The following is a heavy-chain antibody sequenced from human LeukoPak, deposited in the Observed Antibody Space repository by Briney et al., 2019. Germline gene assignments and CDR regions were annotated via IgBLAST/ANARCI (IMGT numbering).Heavy chain of an antibody. CDR2: IYYSGST. D-gene: IGHD3-16*01. Sequence: SSETLSLTCTVSGGSISSYYWSWIRQPPGKGLEWIGYIYYSGSTNYNPSLKSRVTISVDTSKKQFSLKLSSVTAADPAVYYCAREGGGGISGFDYWGQGTLVTVSS. V-gene: IGHV4-59*01. CDR3: AREGGGGISGFDY. J-gene: IGHJ4*02. CDR1: GGSISSYY.